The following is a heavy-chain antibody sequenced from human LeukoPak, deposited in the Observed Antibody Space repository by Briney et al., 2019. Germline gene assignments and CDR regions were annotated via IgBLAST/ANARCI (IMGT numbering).Heavy chain of an antibody. CDR1: GFRVTNDY. CDR2: IYAGGST. Sequence: SGGSLRLSCAVSGFRVTNDYMNWVRQAPGKGLEWVSIIYAGGSTYYADSVKGGFTISRDSSNNTLFLQMSNLRADDSGLYYCATDIRSSPLGFWGHGTLVTVSS. CDR3: ATDIRSSPLGF. V-gene: IGHV3-66*01. J-gene: IGHJ4*01. D-gene: IGHD3-9*01.